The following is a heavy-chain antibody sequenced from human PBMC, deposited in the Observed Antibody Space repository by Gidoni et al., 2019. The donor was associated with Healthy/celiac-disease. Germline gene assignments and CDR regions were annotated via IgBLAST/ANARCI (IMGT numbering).Heavy chain of an antibody. J-gene: IGHJ2*01. CDR3: ARGINGDYGWYFDL. Sequence: EVQLVESGGGLVQPGGSLRLSCAASGFTFSSYDMHWVRQATGKGLEWVSAIGTAGDTYYPGSVKGRFTISREDAKNSLYLQMNSLRAGDTAVYYCARGINGDYGWYFDLWGRGTLVTVSS. CDR2: IGTAGDT. V-gene: IGHV3-13*01. D-gene: IGHD4-17*01. CDR1: GFTFSSYD.